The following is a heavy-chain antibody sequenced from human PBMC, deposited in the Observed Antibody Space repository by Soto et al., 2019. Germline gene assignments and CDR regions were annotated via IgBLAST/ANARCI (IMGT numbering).Heavy chain of an antibody. CDR1: GFTFNNYG. CDR3: AKDQGIAASHGID. Sequence: QVQLVESGGGVVQPGTSLRLSCAASGFTFNNYGMHWVRQAPGTGLEWVAAISSHGSVKYYTDSVKGRLTISRDNSKNTLYLQMHSLRAEDTAVYYCAKDQGIAASHGIDWGQGTMVTVSS. CDR2: ISSHGSVK. D-gene: IGHD6-13*01. V-gene: IGHV3-30*18. J-gene: IGHJ3*01.